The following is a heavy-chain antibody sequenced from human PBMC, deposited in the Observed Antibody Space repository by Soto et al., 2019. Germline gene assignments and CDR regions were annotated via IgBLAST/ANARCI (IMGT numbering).Heavy chain of an antibody. CDR1: NGSLSGYY. J-gene: IGHJ5*02. D-gene: IGHD2-8*01. V-gene: IGHV4-34*01. Sequence: PSETLSLICAVYNGSLSGYYWTWIRQSPGKGLEWIGEINHSGITNYNPSLESRVTISVDTSKDQFSLKLSSVTAADTALYYCARMRSIVLMVFAMEGNWFDPWGQGTLVTVSS. CDR3: ARMRSIVLMVFAMEGNWFDP. CDR2: INHSGIT.